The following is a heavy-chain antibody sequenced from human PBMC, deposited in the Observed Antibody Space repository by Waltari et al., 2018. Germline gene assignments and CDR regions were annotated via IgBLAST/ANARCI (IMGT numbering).Heavy chain of an antibody. D-gene: IGHD2-8*01. CDR1: GGSISSSSHY. J-gene: IGHJ5*02. Sequence: QLQLQESGPGLVKPSETLSLTCTVSGGSISSSSHYWGWIRQPPGKGLAWIGSIYYSGRTYDNQSLKSLVTRSVDTSKNQFSLNLSSVTDTDTAVYYCARQMAPDDPPSWFDPWGQGTLVTVSS. CDR3: ARQMAPDDPPSWFDP. CDR2: IYYSGRT. V-gene: IGHV4-39*01.